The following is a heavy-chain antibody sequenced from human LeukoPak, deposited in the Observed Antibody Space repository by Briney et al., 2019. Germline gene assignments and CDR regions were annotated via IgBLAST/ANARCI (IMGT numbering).Heavy chain of an antibody. CDR2: ISSSGSTL. Sequence: GGPLRLSCAASGFTFRAYYMSWLRKAPGKGLEWVSYISSSGSTLYYADSVKGRFTISRDNAKNSLYLQMNRLRAEDTAVYYCARDPRHCSSTSCYHWGQGTLVTVSS. V-gene: IGHV3-11*04. D-gene: IGHD2-2*01. J-gene: IGHJ5*02. CDR3: ARDPRHCSSTSCYH. CDR1: GFTFRAYY.